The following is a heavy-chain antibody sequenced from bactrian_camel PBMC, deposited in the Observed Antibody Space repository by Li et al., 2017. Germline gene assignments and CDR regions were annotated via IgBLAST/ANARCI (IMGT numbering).Heavy chain of an antibody. J-gene: IGHJ4*01. CDR3: GGGWHTIY. CDR2: IAPDSST. D-gene: IGHD2*01. Sequence: VQLVESGGGSVQAGSSLTLSCVASGYMPSTTCMGWFRQTPGKQREWVASIAPDSSTSYADSVKGRFTISRDNAKSRLYLQMDNLQSEDTGLYYCGGGWHTIYWSQWTQVTVS. CDR1: GYMPSTTC. V-gene: IGHV3S53*01.